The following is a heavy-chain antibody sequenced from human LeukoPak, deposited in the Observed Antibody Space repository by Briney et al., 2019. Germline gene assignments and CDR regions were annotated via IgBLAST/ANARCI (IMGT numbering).Heavy chain of an antibody. CDR1: GDSVSTNSAA. J-gene: IGHJ4*02. D-gene: IGHD6-19*01. V-gene: IGHV6-1*01. CDR2: TYFRSKWYN. CDR3: ARGAVAHYVS. Sequence: QTLSLTCAISGDSVSTNSAAWNWIRQSPSRGLEWLGRTYFRSKWYNDYAVSVKSRITINPDTSRNQFSLHLNFVTPEDTAVYYCARGAVAHYVSWGQGTLVTVSS.